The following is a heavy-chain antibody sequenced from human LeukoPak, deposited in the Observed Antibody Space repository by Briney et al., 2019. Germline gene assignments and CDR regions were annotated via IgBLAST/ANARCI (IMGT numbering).Heavy chain of an antibody. J-gene: IGHJ4*02. D-gene: IGHD3-22*01. CDR2: ISYDGSNK. CDR3: AKPVHSSSWTFDY. CDR1: GFTFSDYG. Sequence: GGSLRLSYAASGFTFSDYGMHWVRQAPGKGLDWVSFISYDGSNKYYADSVKGRFTISRDNSNNTLYLQMNSLSTEDTAVYYCAKPVHSSSWTFDYWGQGTLVTVSS. V-gene: IGHV3-30*18.